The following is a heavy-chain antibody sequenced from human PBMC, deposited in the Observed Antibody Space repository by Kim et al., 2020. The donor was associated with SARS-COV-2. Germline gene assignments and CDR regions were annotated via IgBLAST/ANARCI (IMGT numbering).Heavy chain of an antibody. Sequence: GGSLRLSCAASGFTFSSYGMHWVRQAPGKGLEWVAVISYDGSNKYYADSVKGRFTISRDNSKNTLYLQMNSLRAEDTAVYYCARESPVTTNAFDIWGQGTMVTVSS. D-gene: IGHD4-17*01. CDR2: ISYDGSNK. J-gene: IGHJ3*02. V-gene: IGHV3-33*05. CDR3: ARESPVTTNAFDI. CDR1: GFTFSSYG.